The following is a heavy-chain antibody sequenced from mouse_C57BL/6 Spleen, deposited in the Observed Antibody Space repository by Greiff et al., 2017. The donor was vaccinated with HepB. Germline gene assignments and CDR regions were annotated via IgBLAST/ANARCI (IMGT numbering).Heavy chain of an antibody. J-gene: IGHJ1*03. CDR1: GFTFSDYY. Sequence: EVQLVESEGGLVQPGSSMKLSCTASGFTFSDYYMAWVRQVPEKGLEWVANINYDGSSTYYLDSLKSRFIISRDNEKNILYLQMSSLKSEDTATYYCAREPDYYGSSPYWYFDVWGTGTTVTVSS. CDR2: INYDGSST. D-gene: IGHD1-1*01. CDR3: AREPDYYGSSPYWYFDV. V-gene: IGHV5-16*01.